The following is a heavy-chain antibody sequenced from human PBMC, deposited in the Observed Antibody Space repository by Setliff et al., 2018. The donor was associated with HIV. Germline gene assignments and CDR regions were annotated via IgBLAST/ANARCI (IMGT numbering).Heavy chain of an antibody. Sequence: PSETLSLTCAVYGGSFSGYYRNWIRQPPGKGLEWIGEINHGGSTNYNSSLKSRVTISVDTSKNQFSLKLSSVTAADTAVYYCARSPSYYGSGMFDYWGQGTLVTSPQ. D-gene: IGHD3-10*01. V-gene: IGHV4-34*01. CDR1: GGSFSGYY. CDR2: INHGGST. J-gene: IGHJ4*02. CDR3: ARSPSYYGSGMFDY.